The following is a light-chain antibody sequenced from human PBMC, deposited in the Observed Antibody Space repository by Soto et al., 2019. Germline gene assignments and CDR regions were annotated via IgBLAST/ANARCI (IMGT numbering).Light chain of an antibody. J-gene: IGLJ1*01. CDR3: SSSTSSSTYV. V-gene: IGLV2-14*01. Sequence: QSVLTQPASVSGSPGHSLTISCTGTSSDVGGYNYVSWYQQHPGKAPKLMIYEVSNRPSGVSNRFSGSKSGNTASLTISRLQAEDESDYYCSSSTSSSTYVFGTRTKVT. CDR1: SSDVGGYNY. CDR2: EVS.